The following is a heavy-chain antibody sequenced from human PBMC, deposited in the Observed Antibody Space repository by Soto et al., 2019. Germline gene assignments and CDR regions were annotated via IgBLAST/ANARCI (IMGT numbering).Heavy chain of an antibody. CDR2: IRGGGAST. CDR3: AKGGSSSWLLFDY. Sequence: EVQLLESGGGLVQPGGSLRLSCAASGFTFSSSAMSWVRQAPGKGLEWVSDIRGGGASTYYAESANGRFTISRHYSKTSLYLQMNSLRAEDTAVYYCAKGGSSSWLLFDYWGQGTLVTVSS. V-gene: IGHV3-23*01. J-gene: IGHJ4*02. D-gene: IGHD6-13*01. CDR1: GFTFSSSA.